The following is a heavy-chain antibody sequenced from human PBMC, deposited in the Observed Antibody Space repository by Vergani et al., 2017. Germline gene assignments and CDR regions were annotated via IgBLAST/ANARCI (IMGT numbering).Heavy chain of an antibody. CDR2: IYYSGST. CDR1: GGSISSSSYY. V-gene: IGHV4-61*03. Sequence: QLQLQESGPGLVKPSETLSLTCTVSGGSISSSSYYWSWIRQPPGKGLEWIGYIYYSGSTNYNPSLKSRVTISVDTSKNHFSLKLSSVTAADTAVYYCARMIAAAGTEYFDYWGQGTLVTVSS. J-gene: IGHJ4*02. D-gene: IGHD6-13*01. CDR3: ARMIAAAGTEYFDY.